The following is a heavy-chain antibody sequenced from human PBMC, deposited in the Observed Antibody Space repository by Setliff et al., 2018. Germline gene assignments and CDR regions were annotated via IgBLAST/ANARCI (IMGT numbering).Heavy chain of an antibody. V-gene: IGHV3-11*04. CDR1: GFTFSNYY. J-gene: IGHJ4*02. D-gene: IGHD6-13*01. CDR2: IHDSGNPT. CDR3: ARDPQQLVQGFDY. Sequence: GGSLRLSCAASGFTFSNYYMTWIRQAPGKGLEWISYIHDSGNPTYYADSVKGRFTISRDNAKNSLYLQMNSLRAEDTAVYYCARDPQQLVQGFDYWGQGTLVTVSS.